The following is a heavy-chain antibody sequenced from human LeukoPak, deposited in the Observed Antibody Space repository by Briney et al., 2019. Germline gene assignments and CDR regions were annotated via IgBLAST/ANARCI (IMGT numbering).Heavy chain of an antibody. CDR1: GYTLTSYG. D-gene: IGHD3-16*01. CDR3: ARETSQKGAHYMDV. Sequence: ASVKVSCKASGYTLTSYGISWVRQAPGQGLEWMGWISGYNGNTNYEQRVQGRVTMTTDTSTNTAYMELRSLRSDDTAVYYCARETSQKGAHYMDVWGKGTTVTISS. V-gene: IGHV1-18*01. CDR2: ISGYNGNT. J-gene: IGHJ6*03.